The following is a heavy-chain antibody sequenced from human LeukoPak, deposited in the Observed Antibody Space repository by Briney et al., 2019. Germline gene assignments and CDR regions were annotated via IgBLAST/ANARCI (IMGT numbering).Heavy chain of an antibody. J-gene: IGHJ6*04. D-gene: IGHD5-12*01. Sequence: GGSLRLSCAASGFIFSDYYMSWVRQAPGKGLEWLSYIDLSGNVKYYVDSVKGRFTISRDNAKNSLHLQMNSLRAEDTAVYYCAREKDIVATITGGRDSPMDVWGKGTTVTVSS. V-gene: IGHV3-11*04. CDR1: GFIFSDYY. CDR3: AREKDIVATITGGRDSPMDV. CDR2: IDLSGNVK.